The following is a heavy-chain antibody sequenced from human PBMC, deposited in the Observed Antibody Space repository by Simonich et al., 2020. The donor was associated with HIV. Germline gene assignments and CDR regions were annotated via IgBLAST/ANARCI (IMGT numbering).Heavy chain of an antibody. CDR3: AKDRYYNFWSGYYDY. CDR1: GFTFSSYA. V-gene: IGHV3-23*01. D-gene: IGHD3-3*01. CDR2: ICGSGGST. J-gene: IGHJ4*02. Sequence: EVQLLESGGGLVQPGGSLRLSCAASGFTFSSYAMSWVRQAPGKGLEWVSAICGSGGSTYYADAVKGRFTISRDNSKNTLYLQMNSLRAEDTAVYYCAKDRYYNFWSGYYDYWGQGTLVTVSS.